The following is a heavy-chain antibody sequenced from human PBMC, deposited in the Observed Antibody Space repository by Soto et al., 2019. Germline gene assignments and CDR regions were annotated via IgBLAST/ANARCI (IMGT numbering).Heavy chain of an antibody. V-gene: IGHV5-51*01. J-gene: IGHJ3*02. CDR2: IYPGDSDT. D-gene: IGHD3-22*01. CDR1: GYSFTSYW. CDR3: ARLPYYYDSSGYYTSSAFDI. Sequence: GESLKISCKGSGYSFTSYWIGWVRQMPGKGLEWMGIIYPGDSDTRYSPSFQGQVTISADKSISTAYLQWSSLKASDTAMYYCARLPYYYDSSGYYTSSAFDIWGQGTMVTVS.